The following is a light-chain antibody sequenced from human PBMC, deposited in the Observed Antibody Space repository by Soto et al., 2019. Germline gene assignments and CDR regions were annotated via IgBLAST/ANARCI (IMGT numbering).Light chain of an antibody. CDR2: GAS. J-gene: IGKJ1*01. V-gene: IGKV3-15*01. Sequence: EIVMTHSPDTLSVSPGEIATLSCRASQSLSSNLAWYQQKPGQAPRLLIYGASTRATGIPARFSGSGFGTEFTLTISSLQSEDFAVYYCQQYNNWPRTFGQGTKVDIK. CDR1: QSLSSN. CDR3: QQYNNWPRT.